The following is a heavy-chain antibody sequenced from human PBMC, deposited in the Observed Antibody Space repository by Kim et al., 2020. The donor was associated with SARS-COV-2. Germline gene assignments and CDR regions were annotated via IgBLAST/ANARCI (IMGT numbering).Heavy chain of an antibody. J-gene: IGHJ6*02. CDR1: GYSFTSYW. Sequence: GESLKISCKGSGYSFTSYWIGWVRQMPGKGLEWMGIIYPGDSDTRYSPSFQGQVTISADKSISTAYLQWSSLKASDTAMYYCARGDYGGSEDYYYYYGMDVWGQGTTVTVSS. CDR3: ARGDYGGSEDYYYYYGMDV. V-gene: IGHV5-51*01. D-gene: IGHD4-17*01. CDR2: IYPGDSDT.